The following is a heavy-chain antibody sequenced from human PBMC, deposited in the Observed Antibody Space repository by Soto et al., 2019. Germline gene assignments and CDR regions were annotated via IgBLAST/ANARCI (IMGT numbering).Heavy chain of an antibody. CDR2: ISYDGSNK. CDR3: AREPLSGSYYFDY. Sequence: GGSLRLSCAASGFTFSSYAMHWVRQAPGKGLEWVAVISYDGSNKYYADSVKGRFTISRDNSKNTLYLQMNSLRAEDTAVYYCAREPLSGSYYFDYWGQGTLVTVSS. J-gene: IGHJ4*02. CDR1: GFTFSSYA. D-gene: IGHD1-26*01. V-gene: IGHV3-30*04.